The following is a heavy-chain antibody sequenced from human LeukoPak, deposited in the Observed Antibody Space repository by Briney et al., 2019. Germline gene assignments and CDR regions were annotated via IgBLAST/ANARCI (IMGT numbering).Heavy chain of an antibody. V-gene: IGHV3-48*04. D-gene: IGHD1-26*01. J-gene: IGHJ3*02. CDR3: AAGSYYAFDI. CDR1: GFTFSSFG. CDR2: ISSSSSTI. Sequence: GGTLRLSCAVSGFTFSSFGMSWVRQAPGKGLEWASYISSSSSTIYYADSVKGRFTISRDNAKNSLYLQMNSLRAEDTAVYYCAAGSYYAFDIWGQGTMVTVSS.